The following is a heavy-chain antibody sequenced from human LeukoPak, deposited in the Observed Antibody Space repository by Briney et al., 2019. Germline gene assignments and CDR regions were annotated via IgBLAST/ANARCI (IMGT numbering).Heavy chain of an antibody. CDR3: ATYRQVLLPFES. CDR2: IFPSGGEI. D-gene: IGHD2-8*02. V-gene: IGHV3-23*01. Sequence: PGGSLRLSCAASGFTFNTFAMIWVRQPPGRGLEWVSSIFPSGGEIHYADSVRGRFTISRDNSKNTLSLQMNSLRAEDTDIYYCATYRQVLLPFESWGQGTLVTVSS. J-gene: IGHJ4*02. CDR1: GFTFNTFA.